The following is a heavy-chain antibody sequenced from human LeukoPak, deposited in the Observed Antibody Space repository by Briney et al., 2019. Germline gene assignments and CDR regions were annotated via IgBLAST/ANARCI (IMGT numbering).Heavy chain of an antibody. Sequence: ASVKVSCKASGGTFSSYAISWVRQAPGQGLEWVGRINPNSGGTNYAQKFQGRATMTRDTSIGTAYMELSRLRSDDTAVYYCARDSPGYSSGTIDYWGQGTLVTVSS. CDR2: INPNSGGT. D-gene: IGHD6-19*01. CDR1: GGTFSSYA. J-gene: IGHJ4*02. CDR3: ARDSPGYSSGTIDY. V-gene: IGHV1-2*06.